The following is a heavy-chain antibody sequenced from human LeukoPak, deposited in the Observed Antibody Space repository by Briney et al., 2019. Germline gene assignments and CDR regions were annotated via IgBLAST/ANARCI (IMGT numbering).Heavy chain of an antibody. CDR2: ISWNSGSI. CDR1: GFTFDDYA. J-gene: IGHJ4*02. D-gene: IGHD5-12*01. Sequence: PGGSLRLSCAASGFTFDDYAMHWVRQAPGKGLEWVSGISWNSGSIGYADSVEGRFTISRDNAKNSLYLQMNSLRAEDTALYYCAKDKLDIVATITIGYFDYWGQGTLVTVSS. V-gene: IGHV3-9*01. CDR3: AKDKLDIVATITIGYFDY.